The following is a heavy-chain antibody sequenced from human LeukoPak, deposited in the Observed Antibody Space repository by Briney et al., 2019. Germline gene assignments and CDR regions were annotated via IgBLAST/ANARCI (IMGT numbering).Heavy chain of an antibody. Sequence: GGSLRLFCAASGFTFDDYAMHWVRQVPGKGLEWVSGISWNSGSIDYADSVKGRFTISRDNAKNSLHLQMDSLRTEDTAFYYCAKGSCSRTSCHFDYWGQGTLVTVSS. CDR2: ISWNSGSI. J-gene: IGHJ4*02. D-gene: IGHD2-2*01. CDR1: GFTFDDYA. CDR3: AKGSCSRTSCHFDY. V-gene: IGHV3-9*01.